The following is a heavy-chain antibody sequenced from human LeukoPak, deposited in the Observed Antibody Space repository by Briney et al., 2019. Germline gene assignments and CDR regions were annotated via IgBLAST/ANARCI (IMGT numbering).Heavy chain of an antibody. J-gene: IGHJ6*02. CDR3: ARDRRVRGVIITTYYYYGMDG. D-gene: IGHD3-10*01. CDR1: GGSFSGYY. CDR2: INHSGST. Sequence: SETLSLTCAVYGGSFSGYYWSWIRQPPGKGLEWIGEINHSGSTNYNPSLKSRVTISVDTSKNQFSLKLSSVTAADTAVYYCARDRRVRGVIITTYYYYGMDGWGQGTTVTVSS. V-gene: IGHV4-34*01.